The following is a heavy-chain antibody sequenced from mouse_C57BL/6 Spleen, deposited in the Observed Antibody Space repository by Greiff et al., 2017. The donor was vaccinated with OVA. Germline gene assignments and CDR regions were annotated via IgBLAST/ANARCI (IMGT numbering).Heavy chain of an antibody. CDR1: GYTFTSYW. CDR2: IHPNSGST. CDR3: AKYSSGAFAY. J-gene: IGHJ3*01. D-gene: IGHD3-2*02. V-gene: IGHV1-64*01. Sequence: QVQLQQPGAELVKPGASVKLSCKASGYTFTSYWMHWVKQTPGQGLEWIGMIHPNSGSTNYNEKFKSKATLTVDKSSSTAYMQLSSLTSEDSAVYYCAKYSSGAFAYWGQGTLVTVSA.